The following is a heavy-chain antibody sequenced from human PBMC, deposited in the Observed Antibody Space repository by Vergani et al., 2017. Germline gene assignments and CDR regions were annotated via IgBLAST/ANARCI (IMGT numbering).Heavy chain of an antibody. V-gene: IGHV4-59*01. Sequence: QVQLHESGPGLVKPSETLSLTCTVSGGSISSYYWSWIRQPPGKGLEWIGYIYYSGSTNYNPSLKSRVTISVDTSKNQFSLKLSSVTAADTAVYYCARALLRFHYYMDVWGKGTTVTVSS. CDR2: IYYSGST. D-gene: IGHD3-3*01. J-gene: IGHJ6*03. CDR3: ARALLRFHYYMDV. CDR1: GGSISSYY.